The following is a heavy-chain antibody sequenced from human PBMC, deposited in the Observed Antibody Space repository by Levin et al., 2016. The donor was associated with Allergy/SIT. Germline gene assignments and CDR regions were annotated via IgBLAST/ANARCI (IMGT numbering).Heavy chain of an antibody. Sequence: ETLSLTCTVSGGSISSSSYYWGWIRQPPGKGLEWIGSIYYSGSTYYNPSLKSRVTISVDTSKNQFSLKLSSVTAADTAVYYCARHLAAAGLKGADYWGQGTLVTVSS. J-gene: IGHJ4*02. CDR2: IYYSGST. CDR1: GGSISSSSYY. V-gene: IGHV4-39*01. CDR3: ARHLAAAGLKGADY. D-gene: IGHD6-13*01.